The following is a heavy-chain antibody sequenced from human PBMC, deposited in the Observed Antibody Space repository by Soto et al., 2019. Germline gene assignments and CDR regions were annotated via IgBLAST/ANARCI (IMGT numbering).Heavy chain of an antibody. Sequence: GGSLRLSCAASGFTFSNYGMHWVRQAPGKGLEWVAVISYDGDNEYSADSVKGRFTVSRDDSKNTLYLQMNSLRAEDTAVYYCAKGDTVMAYALDIWGQGTMVTVSS. D-gene: IGHD5-18*01. V-gene: IGHV3-30*18. J-gene: IGHJ3*02. CDR3: AKGDTVMAYALDI. CDR2: ISYDGDNE. CDR1: GFTFSNYG.